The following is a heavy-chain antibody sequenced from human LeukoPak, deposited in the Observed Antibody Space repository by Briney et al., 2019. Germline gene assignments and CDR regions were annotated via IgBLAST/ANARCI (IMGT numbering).Heavy chain of an antibody. D-gene: IGHD5-24*01. J-gene: IGHJ4*02. CDR1: GYSFTSFG. V-gene: IGHV1-18*01. Sequence: GASVKVSCKASGYSFTSFGISWVRQAPGQGLEWMGWISAYNDKIKYAQKFQDRITLTQDTSTSTAYMEVRSLRSDDTAMFYCARDLGEIEMAALFFDYWGQGTLVTVSS. CDR3: ARDLGEIEMAALFFDY. CDR2: ISAYNDKI.